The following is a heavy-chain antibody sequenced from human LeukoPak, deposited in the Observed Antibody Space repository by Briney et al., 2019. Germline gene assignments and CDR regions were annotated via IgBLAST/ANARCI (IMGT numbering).Heavy chain of an antibody. CDR2: LSWNSGTV. CDR1: GFTFDDFA. J-gene: IGHJ4*02. Sequence: GGSLRLSCVTSGFTFDDFAMHWVRQAPGKGLEWVAGLSWNSGTVDYAASVTGRFIISRDNARNSLHLQMNSLREDDTAIYYCAQDGVGWLQSYFENWGQGTLVTVSS. D-gene: IGHD5-24*01. V-gene: IGHV3-9*01. CDR3: AQDGVGWLQSYFEN.